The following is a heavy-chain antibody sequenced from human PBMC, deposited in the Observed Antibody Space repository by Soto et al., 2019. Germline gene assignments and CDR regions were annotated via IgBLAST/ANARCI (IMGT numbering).Heavy chain of an antibody. D-gene: IGHD1-7*01. Sequence: SVKVSCKASGGTFSSYAISWVRQDPGQGLEWMGGIIPIFGTANYAQKFQGRVTITADKSTSTAYMELSSLRPEDTAVYYCARGGAELYYYYYGMDVWGQGTTVTVSS. CDR1: GGTFSSYA. J-gene: IGHJ6*02. CDR3: ARGGAELYYYYYGMDV. V-gene: IGHV1-69*06. CDR2: IIPIFGTA.